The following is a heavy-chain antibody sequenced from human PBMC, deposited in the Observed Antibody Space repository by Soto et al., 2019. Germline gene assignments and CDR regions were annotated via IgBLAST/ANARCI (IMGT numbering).Heavy chain of an antibody. J-gene: IGHJ6*03. CDR3: AKDGKYCSGGSCLHYYYYMDV. CDR2: ISYDGSNK. CDR1: GFTFSSYG. V-gene: IGHV3-30*18. Sequence: QVQLVESGGGVVQPGRSLRLSCAASGFTFSSYGMHWVRQAPGKGLEWVAVISYDGSNKYYADSVKGRFTISRDNSKNTLYLQMNSLRAEDTAVYYCAKDGKYCSGGSCLHYYYYMDVWGKGTTVTVSS. D-gene: IGHD2-15*01.